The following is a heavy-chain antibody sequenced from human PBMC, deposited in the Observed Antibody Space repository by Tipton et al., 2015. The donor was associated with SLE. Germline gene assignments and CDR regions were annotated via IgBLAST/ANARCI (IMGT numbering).Heavy chain of an antibody. CDR1: GFTFSSYW. V-gene: IGHV3-74*01. Sequence: SLRLSCAASGFTFSSYWMHWVRQAPGKGLVWVSRINSDGSSTSYADSVKGRFTISRDNAKNTLYLQMNSLRAEDTAVYYCARMHPGYYHCMDVWGQGTTVIVSS. CDR2: INSDGSST. J-gene: IGHJ6*02. CDR3: ARMHPGYYHCMDV.